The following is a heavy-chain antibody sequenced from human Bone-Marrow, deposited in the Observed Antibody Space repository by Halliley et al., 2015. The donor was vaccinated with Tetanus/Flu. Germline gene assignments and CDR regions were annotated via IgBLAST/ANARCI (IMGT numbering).Heavy chain of an antibody. V-gene: IGHV1-18*01. CDR3: ARDNSSSPRSSLNY. D-gene: IGHD6-6*01. CDR2: ISAYNGDT. J-gene: IGHJ4*02. Sequence: GWISAYNGDTNYAQKLQGRVPMTTDPSTSTAYMELRFVRSDDTAVYYCARDNSSSPRSSLNYWGQGTLVTVSS.